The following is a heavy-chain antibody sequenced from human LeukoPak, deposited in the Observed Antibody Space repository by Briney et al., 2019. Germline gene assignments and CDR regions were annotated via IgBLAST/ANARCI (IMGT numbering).Heavy chain of an antibody. V-gene: IGHV3-48*01. CDR2: ISSSSSTI. CDR1: GFTFSSYS. D-gene: IGHD3-22*01. CDR3: ARYVYYDSSGHMGCDY. Sequence: GGSLRLSCAASGFTFSSYSMNWVRQAPGKGLEWVSYISSSSSTIYYADSVKGRFTISRDNAKNSLYLQMNSLRAADTAVYYCARYVYYDSSGHMGCDYWGQGTLVTVSS. J-gene: IGHJ4*02.